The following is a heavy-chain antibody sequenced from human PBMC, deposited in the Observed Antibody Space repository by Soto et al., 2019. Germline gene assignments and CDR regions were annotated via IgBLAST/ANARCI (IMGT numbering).Heavy chain of an antibody. CDR3: AIASLLRYFDWLPPYDMDV. D-gene: IGHD3-9*01. J-gene: IGHJ6*03. CDR2: MNPNSGNT. Sequence: VSVKVSCKGSGYSFTSYDINWVRQANGKGLEWMGWMNPNSGNTGYAQKFQGRVTMTRNTSISTAYMELSSLRSEDTAVYYCAIASLLRYFDWLPPYDMDVWGKGTTVTGSS. V-gene: IGHV1-8*01. CDR1: GYSFTSYD.